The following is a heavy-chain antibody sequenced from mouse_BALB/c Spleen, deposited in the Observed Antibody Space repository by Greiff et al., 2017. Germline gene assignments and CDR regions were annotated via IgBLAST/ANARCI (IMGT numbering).Heavy chain of an antibody. CDR2: IDPETGGT. V-gene: IGHV1-15*01. CDR1: GYTFTDYE. CDR3: TRVNPPRYFDV. J-gene: IGHJ1*01. Sequence: QVQLKQSGAELVRPGASVTLSCKASGYTFTDYEMHWVKQTPVHGLEWIGAIDPETGGTAYNQKFKGKATLTADKSSSTAYMELRSLTSEDSAVYYCTRVNPPRYFDVWGAGTTVTVSS.